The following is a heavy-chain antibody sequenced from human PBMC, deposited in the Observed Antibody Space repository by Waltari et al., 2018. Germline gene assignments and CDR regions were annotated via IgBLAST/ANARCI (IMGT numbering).Heavy chain of an antibody. CDR2: IYYSGST. D-gene: IGHD6-6*01. Sequence: QVQLQESGPGLVKPSETLSLTCTVSGGSLSSYYWSWIRQPPGKGLEWIGYIYYSGSTNYNPSHKSRVTISVDTSKNQFSLKRSSVTAADTAVYYCAKDRLSAEYSSSSNWFDPWGQGTLVTVSS. CDR3: AKDRLSAEYSSSSNWFDP. J-gene: IGHJ5*02. CDR1: GGSLSSYY. V-gene: IGHV4-59*01.